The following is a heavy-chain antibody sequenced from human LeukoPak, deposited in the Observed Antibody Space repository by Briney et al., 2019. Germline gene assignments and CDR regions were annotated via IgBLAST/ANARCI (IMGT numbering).Heavy chain of an antibody. V-gene: IGHV3-48*01. CDR1: GFTFSDYN. Sequence: PGGSLRLSCAASGFTFSDYNMNWVRQAPGKGLEWVSYISSSTTTIYYADSVKGRFTISRDNVKNSLYLQMDSLRAEDTAVYYCARVDPIAVAGDDYWGEGTQVVVSS. CDR3: ARVDPIAVAGDDY. D-gene: IGHD6-19*01. J-gene: IGHJ4*02. CDR2: ISSSTTTI.